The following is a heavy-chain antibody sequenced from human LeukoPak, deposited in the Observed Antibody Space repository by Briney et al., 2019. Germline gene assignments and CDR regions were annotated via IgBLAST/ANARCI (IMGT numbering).Heavy chain of an antibody. V-gene: IGHV1-2*02. CDR1: GYTFTGYY. Sequence: ASVKVSCKASGYTFTGYYMHWVRQAPGQGLEWMGWINPNSGGTNYAQKSQGRVTMTRDTSISTAYMEVSRLRSDDTAVYYCARVFYAKDIVVVPAYYYYYLDVWCKGTTVTVSS. CDR3: ARVFYAKDIVVVPAYYYYYLDV. J-gene: IGHJ6*03. CDR2: INPNSGGT. D-gene: IGHD2-2*01.